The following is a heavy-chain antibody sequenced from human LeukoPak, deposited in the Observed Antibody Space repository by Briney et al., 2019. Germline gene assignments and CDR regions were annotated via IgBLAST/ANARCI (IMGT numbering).Heavy chain of an antibody. V-gene: IGHV3-21*01. J-gene: IGHJ4*02. CDR1: GFTFGGYT. CDR3: ARGGRGTYFDYFDY. Sequence: GGSLRLSCAASGFTFGGYTINWVRLAPGKGLEWVSSISSSLNIYFAESVKGRFTISRDNARNLVSLQLNSLRVEDTAVYYCARGGRGTYFDYFDYWGQGTLVTVSS. CDR2: ISSSLNI. D-gene: IGHD1-26*01.